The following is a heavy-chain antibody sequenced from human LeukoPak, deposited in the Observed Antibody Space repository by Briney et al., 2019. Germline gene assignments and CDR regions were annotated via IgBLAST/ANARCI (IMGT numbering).Heavy chain of an antibody. J-gene: IGHJ4*02. Sequence: ASVKASCKASGYTFTTYGISWVRQAPGQGLEWMGWISAYNGNTNYAQKLQGRVTMTTDTSTKTAYMELRSLRSDDTAVYYCASGYCSGGSCYGLLDHWGQGTLVIVSS. CDR3: ASGYCSGGSCYGLLDH. CDR2: ISAYNGNT. D-gene: IGHD2-15*01. V-gene: IGHV1-18*01. CDR1: GYTFTTYG.